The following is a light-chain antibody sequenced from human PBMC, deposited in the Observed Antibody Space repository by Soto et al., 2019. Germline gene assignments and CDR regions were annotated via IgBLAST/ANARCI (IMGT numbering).Light chain of an antibody. Sequence: QSALTLPASVSGSPGQSITISCTGTSSDVGSYTLVSWYQQYPDKAPKLVISEVNQRPTGVSSRFSGSKSGNTASLTISGLQAEDEADYYCCSYAGNSSKVFGGGTKLTVL. CDR2: EVN. V-gene: IGLV2-23*02. J-gene: IGLJ2*01. CDR3: CSYAGNSSKV. CDR1: SSDVGSYTL.